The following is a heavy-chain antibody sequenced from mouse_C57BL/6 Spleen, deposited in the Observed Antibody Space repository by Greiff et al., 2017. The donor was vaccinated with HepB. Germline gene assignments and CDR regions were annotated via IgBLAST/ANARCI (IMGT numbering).Heavy chain of an antibody. D-gene: IGHD2-12*01. V-gene: IGHV1-53*01. CDR2: INPSNGGT. J-gene: IGHJ4*01. Sequence: QVQLKQPGTELVKPGASVKLSCKASGYTFTSYWMHWVKQRPGQGLEWIGNINPSNGGTNYNEKFKSKATLTVDKSSSTAYMQLSSLTSEDSAVYYCARYSRYNYAMDYWGQGTSVTVSS. CDR1: GYTFTSYW. CDR3: ARYSRYNYAMDY.